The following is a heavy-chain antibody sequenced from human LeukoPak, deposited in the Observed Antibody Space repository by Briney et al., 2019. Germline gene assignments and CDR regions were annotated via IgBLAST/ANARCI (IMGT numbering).Heavy chain of an antibody. D-gene: IGHD6-6*01. J-gene: IGHJ4*02. Sequence: SSETLSLTCAVSGYSISSGYYWGWVRQPPGKGLEWIGSIYHTGSTYYNPSLKIRVTISVDTPKNQISLKHLSVNAADTAVYYCARNPPLIAARPYYFDCWGQGTLVTVSS. CDR3: ARNPPLIAARPYYFDC. V-gene: IGHV4-38-2*01. CDR2: IYHTGST. CDR1: GYSISSGYY.